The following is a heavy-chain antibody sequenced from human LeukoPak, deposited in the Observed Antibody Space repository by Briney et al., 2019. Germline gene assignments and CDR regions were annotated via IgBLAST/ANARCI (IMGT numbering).Heavy chain of an antibody. J-gene: IGHJ6*02. CDR2: IYHSGST. CDR3: ARIAPYGDYGMDV. D-gene: IGHD4-17*01. V-gene: IGHV4-4*02. Sequence: SETLSLTCAVSGGSISSSNWWSWVRQPPGKGLEWIGEIYHSGSTNYNPSLKSRVTISVDKSKNQFSLKLSSVTAADTAVYYCARIAPYGDYGMDVWGQGTTVTVSS. CDR1: GGSISSSNW.